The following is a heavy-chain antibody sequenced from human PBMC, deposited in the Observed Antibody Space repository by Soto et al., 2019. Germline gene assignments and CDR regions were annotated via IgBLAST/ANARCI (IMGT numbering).Heavy chain of an antibody. Sequence: GGSLRLSCAASGFIFSDYAMTWVRQAPGKGLEWVSHISGSDNYADYADSVKGRFIISRDDSKNTLFLQMNSLRAEDTAVYYCATAKLLLPWLFDYWGQGTLVTVSS. D-gene: IGHD2-15*01. CDR3: ATAKLLLPWLFDY. V-gene: IGHV3-23*01. CDR1: GFIFSDYA. CDR2: ISGSDNYA. J-gene: IGHJ4*02.